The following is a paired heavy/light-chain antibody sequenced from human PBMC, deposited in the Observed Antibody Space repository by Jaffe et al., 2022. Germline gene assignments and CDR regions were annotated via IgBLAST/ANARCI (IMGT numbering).Heavy chain of an antibody. Sequence: EVQLSESGGGLVQPGGSLRLSCAASGFTFTNYAMNWVRQASGKGLEWVSAISESGTRTYYADSVKGRFTVSRDNSKNTLYLQMNSLRPEDTALYYCAKHLGTAGRGFDFWGLGTLVTVSS. D-gene: IGHD6-13*01. J-gene: IGHJ4*02. V-gene: IGHV3-23*01. CDR2: ISESGTRT. CDR3: AKHLGTAGRGFDF. CDR1: GFTFTNYA.
Light chain of an antibody. CDR1: QSVGNY. V-gene: IGKV3-11*01. CDR2: DAS. J-gene: IGKJ5*01. Sequence: EIVLTQSPATLSLSAGERATLSCRASQSVGNYLAWYQQKPGQTPRLLIFDASNRATGIPARFSGSGSGTDFTLTISSLEPEDFAVYYCQQCNKWPITLGQGTRLEIK. CDR3: QQCNKWPIT.